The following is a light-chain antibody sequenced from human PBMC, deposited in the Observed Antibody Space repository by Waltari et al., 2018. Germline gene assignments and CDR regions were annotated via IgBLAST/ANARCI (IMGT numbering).Light chain of an antibody. CDR3: QQYNSYHT. V-gene: IGKV1-5*03. CDR2: KAS. Sequence: MTQSPATLSVSPGDRATLSCRASQSVASNLAWYQQKPGKAPKLLIHKASNLESGVPSRFSGSGSGTEFTLTISSLQPDDFATYYCQQYNSYHTFGQATKLEIK. CDR1: QSVASN. J-gene: IGKJ2*01.